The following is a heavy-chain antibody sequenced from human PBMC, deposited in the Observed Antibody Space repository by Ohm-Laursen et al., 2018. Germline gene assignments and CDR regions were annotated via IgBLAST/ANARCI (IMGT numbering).Heavy chain of an antibody. CDR1: GFTFSSYT. CDR3: AREAIFGVVLNGMDV. J-gene: IGHJ6*02. D-gene: IGHD3-3*01. Sequence: SLRLSCAASGFTFSSYTMNWVRQAPGKGLEWVSLISSTSSYTYYADSVKGRFTVSRDNAKNSLYLQMNSLRAEDTAVYYCAREAIFGVVLNGMDVWGQGTTVTVSS. CDR2: ISSTSSYT. V-gene: IGHV3-21*01.